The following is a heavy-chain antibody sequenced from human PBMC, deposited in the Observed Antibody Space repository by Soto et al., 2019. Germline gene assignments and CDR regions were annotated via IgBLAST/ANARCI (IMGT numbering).Heavy chain of an antibody. Sequence: GGSLRLSCAASGFTVSSNYMSWVRQAPGKGLEWVSVIYSGGSTYYADSVKGRFTISRDNSKNTLYLQMNSLRAEDTAVYYCARVYYDSSGYPYFGYWGQGTLVTVSS. CDR2: IYSGGST. D-gene: IGHD3-22*01. J-gene: IGHJ4*02. V-gene: IGHV3-53*01. CDR1: GFTVSSNY. CDR3: ARVYYDSSGYPYFGY.